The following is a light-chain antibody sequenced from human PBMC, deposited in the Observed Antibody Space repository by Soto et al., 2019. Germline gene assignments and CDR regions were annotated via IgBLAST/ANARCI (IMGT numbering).Light chain of an antibody. J-gene: IGKJ4*01. Sequence: AIRMTQSPSSFSASTGDRVTITCRASQGISSYLAWYQQKPGKAPKLLIYAASTLQSGLPSRFSGSGSGTEFSITISCLQSGDFATDYCQHYYSYPLTFGGGTVVEIK. V-gene: IGKV1-8*01. CDR1: QGISSY. CDR3: QHYYSYPLT. CDR2: AAS.